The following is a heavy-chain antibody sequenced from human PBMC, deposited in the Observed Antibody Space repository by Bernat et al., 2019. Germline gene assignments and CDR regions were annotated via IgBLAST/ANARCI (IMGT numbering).Heavy chain of an antibody. CDR3: ARQGPWLPSGGDAFDI. CDR1: GFTFSSYW. J-gene: IGHJ3*02. D-gene: IGHD2-15*01. V-gene: IGHV3-7*01. CDR2: IKQDGSEK. Sequence: EVQLVESGGGLVQPEGSLRLSCAASGFTFSSYWMSWVRQAPGKGLEWVANIKQDGSEKYYVDSVKGRFTISRDNAKNSLYLQMNSLRAEDTAVYYCARQGPWLPSGGDAFDIWGQGTMVTVSS.